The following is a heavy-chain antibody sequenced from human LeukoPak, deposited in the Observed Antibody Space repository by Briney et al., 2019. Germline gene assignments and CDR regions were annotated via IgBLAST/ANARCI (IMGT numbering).Heavy chain of an antibody. J-gene: IGHJ4*02. V-gene: IGHV3-30*02. CDR2: IWYDGSNK. D-gene: IGHD3-22*01. Sequence: RGSLRLSCAASGFTFSSYGMHWVRQAPGKGVGWVAFIWYDGSNKYYADSVKRRFTISRDNSNNTLYLQMTSLGAEDTAVYYCANGEVYYNDSSGYYSGNYWGQGTLVTVSS. CDR3: ANGEVYYNDSSGYYSGNY. CDR1: GFTFSSYG.